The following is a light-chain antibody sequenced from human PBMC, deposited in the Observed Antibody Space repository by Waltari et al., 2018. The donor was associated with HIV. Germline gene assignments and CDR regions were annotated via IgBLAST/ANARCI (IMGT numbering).Light chain of an antibody. Sequence: EIVLTQSPATLSLSPGGRAILSCRASQGVSSYLAWYQQKPGQAPRLLIYDASNRATGIPARFSGSGPGTDFTLTISSLEPEDFAVYCCQQRSNWHFGGGTKVEIK. V-gene: IGKV3D-11*01. CDR3: QQRSNWH. CDR1: QGVSSY. J-gene: IGKJ4*01. CDR2: DAS.